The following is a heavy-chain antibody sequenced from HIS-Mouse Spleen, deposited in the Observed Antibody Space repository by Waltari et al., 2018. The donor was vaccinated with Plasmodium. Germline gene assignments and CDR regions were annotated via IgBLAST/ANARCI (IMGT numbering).Heavy chain of an antibody. CDR2: ISWNSGSI. D-gene: IGHD5-18*01. Sequence: EVQLVESGGGLVQPGRSLRLSCAASGFTFDDYAMHWVRQAPGKGRGWVSGISWNSGSIGYADSVKGRFTISRDNAKNSLYLQMNSLRAEDTALYYCAKAIQLWSLDYWGQGTLVTVSS. CDR1: GFTFDDYA. V-gene: IGHV3-9*01. J-gene: IGHJ4*02. CDR3: AKAIQLWSLDY.